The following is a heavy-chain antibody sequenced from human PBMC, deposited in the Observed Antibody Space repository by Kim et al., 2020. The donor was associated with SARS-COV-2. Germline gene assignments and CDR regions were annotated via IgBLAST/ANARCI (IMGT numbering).Heavy chain of an antibody. D-gene: IGHD6-13*01. J-gene: IGHJ4*02. CDR3: AKDRRGYSQDY. Sequence: GGSLRLSCAASGFTFSSYGMHWVRQAPGKGLEWVAVISYDGSNKYYADSVKGRFTISRDNSKNTLYLQMNSLRAEDTAVYYCAKDRRGYSQDYWGQGTLVTVSS. CDR1: GFTFSSYG. V-gene: IGHV3-30*18. CDR2: ISYDGSNK.